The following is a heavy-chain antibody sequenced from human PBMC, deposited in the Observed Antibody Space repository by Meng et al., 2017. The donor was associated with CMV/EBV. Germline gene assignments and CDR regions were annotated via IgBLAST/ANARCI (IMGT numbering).Heavy chain of an antibody. V-gene: IGHV1-2*02. J-gene: IGHJ4*02. Sequence: QLQLWLSGAEVKSPGCSVKVSCKASGYTFTGYYMHWVRQAPGQGLEWMGWINPNSGGTNYAQKFQGRVTMTRETSISTAYRELSRLRSDDTAVYYCARDLGDTAIYWGQGTLVTVSS. CDR3: ARDLGDTAIY. CDR2: INPNSGGT. CDR1: GYTFTGYY. D-gene: IGHD5-18*01.